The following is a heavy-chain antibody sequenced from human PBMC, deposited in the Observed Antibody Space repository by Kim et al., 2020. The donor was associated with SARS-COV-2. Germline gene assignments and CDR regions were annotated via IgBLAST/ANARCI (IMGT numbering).Heavy chain of an antibody. CDR2: ILNDGSNE. J-gene: IGHJ4*02. D-gene: IGHD3-22*01. Sequence: GGSLRLSCAASEFTFRSYAMHWVHQAPGKGLEWVAVILNDGSNEYYEDSVKGRFTISRDNSKNTLFLQMNTLRPEDTAVYYCARDIYVSSGYYYGPGYWGRGTLVTVSS. V-gene: IGHV3-30*04. CDR1: EFTFRSYA. CDR3: ARDIYVSSGYYYGPGY.